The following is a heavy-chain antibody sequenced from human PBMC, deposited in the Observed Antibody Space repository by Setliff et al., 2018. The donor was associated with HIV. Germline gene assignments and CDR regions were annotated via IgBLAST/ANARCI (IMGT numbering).Heavy chain of an antibody. D-gene: IGHD2-21*02. V-gene: IGHV4-39*01. Sequence: SETLSLTCTVSGDSITGSHYYWGWIRQPPGKGLEWIASMHYSGSTYDSPSVRSRVAIFVDTSKNQFSLRLNSVTATDAAMYYCSRSGIGYGGDSNTFDIWGQGTLVT. CDR1: GDSITGSHYY. J-gene: IGHJ3*02. CDR3: SRSGIGYGGDSNTFDI. CDR2: MHYSGST.